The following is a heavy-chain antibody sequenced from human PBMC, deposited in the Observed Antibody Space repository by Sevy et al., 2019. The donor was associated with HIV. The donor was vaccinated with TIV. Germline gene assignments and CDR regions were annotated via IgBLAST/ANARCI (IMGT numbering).Heavy chain of an antibody. J-gene: IGHJ4*02. V-gene: IGHV4-59*01. CDR1: GGSFSSYY. CDR2: IYYNGST. Sequence: SETLSLTCTVSGGSFSSYYWSWIRQPPGKGLEWIAYIYYNGSTNSNPSLKSRFTLSAHTSKKQFSLKLNSVTAADTAVYYCAREKVLFDYWGQGTLVTVSS. D-gene: IGHD3-10*01. CDR3: AREKVLFDY.